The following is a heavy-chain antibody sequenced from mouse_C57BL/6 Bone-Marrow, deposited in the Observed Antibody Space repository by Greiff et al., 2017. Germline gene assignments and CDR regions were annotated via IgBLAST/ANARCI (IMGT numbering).Heavy chain of an antibody. CDR1: GYTFTSYW. J-gene: IGHJ3*01. V-gene: IGHV1-64*01. Sequence: VQLQQPGAELVKPGASVKLSCKASGYTFTSYWMHWVKQRTGQGLEWIGMIHTNSGSTNYNEKFKSKATLTVDKSSSTAYMKLSSLTSEDAAVYYGARGNYVGFAYWGQGTLVTVSA. CDR2: IHTNSGST. D-gene: IGHD2-1*01. CDR3: ARGNYVGFAY.